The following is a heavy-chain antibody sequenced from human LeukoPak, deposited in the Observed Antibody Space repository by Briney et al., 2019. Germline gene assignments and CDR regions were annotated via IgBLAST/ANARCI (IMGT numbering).Heavy chain of an antibody. D-gene: IGHD3-22*01. V-gene: IGHV1-69*05. CDR2: IIPIFGTA. CDR3: ASNYDSSGYLFDH. J-gene: IGHJ4*02. CDR1: GGTFSSYA. Sequence: SVKVSCQASGGTFSSYAISWVRQAPGQGLEWMGGIIPIFGTANYAQKFQGRVTITTDESTSTAYMELSSLRSEDTAVYYCASNYDSSGYLFDHWGQGTLVTVSS.